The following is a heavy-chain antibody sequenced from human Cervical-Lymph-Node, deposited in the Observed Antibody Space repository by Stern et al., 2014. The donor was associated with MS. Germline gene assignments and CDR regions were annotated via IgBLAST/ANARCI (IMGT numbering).Heavy chain of an antibody. D-gene: IGHD4-23*01. V-gene: IGHV4-59*08. CDR2: VYESGST. Sequence: VQLVESGPGLVKPSETLSLTCTVSGGSISNYHWNWIRQPPGKGLEWIGYVYESGSTNYSPSLKSRVTITLDTSQNQFPLNLSAVTAADTAAYYCARGTEENYGGSRARFDYWGQGTLVTVS. CDR3: ARGTEENYGGSRARFDY. CDR1: GGSISNYH. J-gene: IGHJ4*02.